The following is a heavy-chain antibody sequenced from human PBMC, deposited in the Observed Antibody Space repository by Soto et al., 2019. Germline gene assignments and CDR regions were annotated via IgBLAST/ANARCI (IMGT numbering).Heavy chain of an antibody. CDR3: ARGPFVVVTAIRQYYYGMDV. V-gene: IGHV1-18*01. J-gene: IGHJ6*02. CDR1: GYTFTSYG. Sequence: RASVKVSCKASGYTFTSYGISWVRQAPGQGLEWMGWISAYNGNTNYAQKLQGRVTMTTDTSTSTAYMELRSLRSDDTAVYYCARGPFVVVTAIRQYYYGMDVWGQGTTVTVSS. D-gene: IGHD2-21*02. CDR2: ISAYNGNT.